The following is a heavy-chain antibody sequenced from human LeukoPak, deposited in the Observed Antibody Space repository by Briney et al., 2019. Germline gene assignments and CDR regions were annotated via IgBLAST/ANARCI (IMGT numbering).Heavy chain of an antibody. CDR1: GGTFSSYA. J-gene: IGHJ5*02. Sequence: ASVKVSCKASGGTFSSYAISWVRQAPGQGLEWMGGIIPIFGTANYAQKFQGRVTITADESTSTAYMELSSLRSEDTAVYYCARDAPAYCSSTSCSGFDPWGQGTLVTVSS. D-gene: IGHD2-2*01. CDR3: ARDAPAYCSSTSCSGFDP. CDR2: IIPIFGTA. V-gene: IGHV1-69*13.